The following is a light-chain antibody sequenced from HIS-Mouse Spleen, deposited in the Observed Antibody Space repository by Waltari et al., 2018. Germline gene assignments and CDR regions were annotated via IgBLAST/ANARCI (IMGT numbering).Light chain of an antibody. V-gene: IGLV3-10*01. CDR2: EDS. Sequence: SYELTQPPSVSVSPGQTARITCPGAALPKTSAYWYQQKSGQAPVLVIYEDSKRPSGIPERFSGSSSGTMATLTISGAQVEDEADYYCYSTDSSGNHRVFGGGTKLTVL. J-gene: IGLJ2*01. CDR1: ALPKTS. CDR3: YSTDSSGNHRV.